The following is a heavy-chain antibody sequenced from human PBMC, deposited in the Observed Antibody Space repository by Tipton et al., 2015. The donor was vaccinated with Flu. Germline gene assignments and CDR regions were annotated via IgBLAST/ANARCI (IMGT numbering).Heavy chain of an antibody. V-gene: IGHV4-39*01. D-gene: IGHD3/OR15-3a*01. CDR3: ARQPSYETFGLFLPGWFDP. CDR1: GGSISSGSYY. CDR2: IYYSGRT. J-gene: IGHJ5*02. Sequence: TLSLTCTVSGGSISSGSYYWGWIRQPPGKGLEWIGCIYYSGRTYYNPSLKSRVTLSVDTSKNQFSLKLRSVTAADTAVYYCARQPSYETFGLFLPGWFDPWGQGTLVTVSS.